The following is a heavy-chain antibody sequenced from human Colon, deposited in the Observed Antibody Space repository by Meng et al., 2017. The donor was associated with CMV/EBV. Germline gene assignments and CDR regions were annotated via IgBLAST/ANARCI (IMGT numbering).Heavy chain of an antibody. V-gene: IGHV3-7*03. CDR1: GFTFSNYW. CDR3: ARARMSLRYQLLYRGPSSLGY. J-gene: IGHJ4*02. Sequence: GESLKISCGASGFTFSNYWMSWVRQGPGKGLEWVANIKQDGSEKHYVDSVKGRFTISRDNAKNSLFLQLDSLTVEDTAVYFCARARMSLRYQLLYRGPSSLGYWGQGMLVTVSS. CDR2: IKQDGSEK. D-gene: IGHD2-2*02.